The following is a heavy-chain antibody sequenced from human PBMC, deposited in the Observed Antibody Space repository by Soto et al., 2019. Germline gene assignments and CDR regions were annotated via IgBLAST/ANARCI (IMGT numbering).Heavy chain of an antibody. Sequence: QVQLVQSGAEEKKPGASVKVSCKASGYTFTTYAMHWVRQSPGQRLEWMGWINAGNGNTKYSQKSQGRVTLARDTSASTAYMELSSLRSEDTAVYYCARHGSAWDYWGQGTLVTVSS. J-gene: IGHJ4*02. CDR1: GYTFTTYA. CDR2: INAGNGNT. D-gene: IGHD6-19*01. V-gene: IGHV1-3*05. CDR3: ARHGSAWDY.